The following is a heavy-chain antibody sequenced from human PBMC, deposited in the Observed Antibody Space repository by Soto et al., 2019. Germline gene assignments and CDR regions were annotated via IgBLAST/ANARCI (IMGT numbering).Heavy chain of an antibody. J-gene: IGHJ5*02. D-gene: IGHD2-15*01. CDR2: INHSGST. Sequence: SETLSLTXAVYGGSFSGYYWSWIRQPPGKGLEWIGEINHSGSTNYNPSLKSRVTISVDTSKNQFSLKLSSVTAADTAVYYCARGKVICSGGSCFWYNWFDPWGQGTLVTVSS. CDR1: GGSFSGYY. CDR3: ARGKVICSGGSCFWYNWFDP. V-gene: IGHV4-34*01.